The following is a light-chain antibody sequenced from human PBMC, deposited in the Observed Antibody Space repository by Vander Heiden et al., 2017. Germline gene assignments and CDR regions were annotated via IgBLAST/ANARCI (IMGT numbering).Light chain of an antibody. J-gene: IGKJ2*01. Sequence: DRVMTQAPDPLAECQGERATINCKSSQSSLYSSNNKNYLAWYQQKPGQPPKLLIYWASTRESGVPDRFSGSGSGTDFTLTISSLQAEDVAVYYCQQYDSTPQTFGQGTKLEIK. V-gene: IGKV4-1*01. CDR1: QSSLYSSNNKNY. CDR2: WAS. CDR3: QQYDSTPQT.